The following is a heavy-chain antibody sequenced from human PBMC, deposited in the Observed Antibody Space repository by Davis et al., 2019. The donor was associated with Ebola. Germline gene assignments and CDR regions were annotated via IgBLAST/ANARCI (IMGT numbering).Heavy chain of an antibody. CDR1: GGTFSSYT. J-gene: IGHJ6*04. CDR2: IIPILGIA. V-gene: IGHV1-69*02. D-gene: IGHD3-22*01. CDR3: ARGGYYYDSSGSLDV. Sequence: SVKVSCKASGGTFSSYTISWVRQAPGQGLEWMGRIIPILGIANYAQKFQGRVTITADKSTSTAYMELSSLRSEDTAVYYCARGGYYYDSSGSLDVWGKGTTVTVSS.